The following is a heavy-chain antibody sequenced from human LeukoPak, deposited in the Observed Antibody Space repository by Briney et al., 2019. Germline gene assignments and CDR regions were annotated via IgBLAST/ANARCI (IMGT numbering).Heavy chain of an antibody. CDR2: INQDGSEK. CDR3: ANDLESGSVVVAAPN. D-gene: IGHD2-15*01. J-gene: IGHJ4*02. Sequence: PGGSLRLSCAASGFTFSNYWMSWARQAPGKGLEWVAIINQDGSEKYYVDSVKGRFTISRDNSKNTLYLQMNSLRAEDTAVYYCANDLESGSVVVAAPNWGQGTLVTVSS. CDR1: GFTFSNYW. V-gene: IGHV3-7*03.